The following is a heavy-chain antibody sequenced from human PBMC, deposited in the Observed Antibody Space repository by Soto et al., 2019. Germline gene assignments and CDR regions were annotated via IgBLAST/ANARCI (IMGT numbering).Heavy chain of an antibody. CDR2: ISYDGGNK. CDR1: GFTFTNYG. J-gene: IGHJ6*02. Sequence: QVQLVESGGGVVQPGRSLTLSCVVSGFTFTNYGMHWVRQAPGKGLEWVAVISYDGGNKYYEDSVKGGFTISRDDSKKTVDLQMNSLRAEDTAVYYSASGKKQLVALRYYYGMDVWGQGATVTVSS. V-gene: IGHV3-30*03. D-gene: IGHD6-6*01. CDR3: ASGKKQLVALRYYYGMDV.